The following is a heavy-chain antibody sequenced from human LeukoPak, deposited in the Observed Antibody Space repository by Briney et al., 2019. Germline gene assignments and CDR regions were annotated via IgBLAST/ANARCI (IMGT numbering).Heavy chain of an antibody. CDR1: GGSISSGSYY. Sequence: NPSETLSLTCSVSGGSISSGSYYWSWIRQPAGKGLEWIGRIYTSGSTNYNPSLKSRVTISVDTSKNQFSLKLSSVTAADTAVYYCAREGITGTSPRTFDIWGQGTMVTVSS. CDR3: AREGITGTSPRTFDI. CDR2: IYTSGST. V-gene: IGHV4-61*02. J-gene: IGHJ3*02. D-gene: IGHD1-20*01.